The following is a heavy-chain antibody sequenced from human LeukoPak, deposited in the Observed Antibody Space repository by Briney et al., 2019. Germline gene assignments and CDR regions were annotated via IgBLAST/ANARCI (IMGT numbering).Heavy chain of an antibody. Sequence: GGSLRLSCAASGFTFSSYAMHWVRQAPGKGLEYVSAISSNGGSTYYAYSVKGRFTISRDNSKNTLYLQMGSLRAEDMAVYYCARGRPTTVTYFDYWGQGTLVTVSS. CDR1: GFTFSSYA. V-gene: IGHV3-64*01. CDR2: ISSNGGST. J-gene: IGHJ4*02. CDR3: ARGRPTTVTYFDY. D-gene: IGHD4-4*01.